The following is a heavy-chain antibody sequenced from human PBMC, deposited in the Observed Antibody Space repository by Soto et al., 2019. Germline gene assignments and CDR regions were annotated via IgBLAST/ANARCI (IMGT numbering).Heavy chain of an antibody. CDR1: GIPVSSNY. Sequence: GGSLRLSCVASGIPVSSNYMTWVRQAPGKGLEWVSVLHSGGDTYYANSVKGRFTISRHDSTNSVFLQMNSLTAEDTAVYYCARDGPYYYASRMDVWGQGTTVTVSS. J-gene: IGHJ6*02. CDR2: LHSGGDT. V-gene: IGHV3-53*04. D-gene: IGHD3-10*01. CDR3: ARDGPYYYASRMDV.